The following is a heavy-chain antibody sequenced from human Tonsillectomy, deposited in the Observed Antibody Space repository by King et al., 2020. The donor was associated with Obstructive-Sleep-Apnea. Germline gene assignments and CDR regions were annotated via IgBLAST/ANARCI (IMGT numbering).Heavy chain of an antibody. CDR3: ARVGATTRIRFDP. D-gene: IGHD1-26*01. V-gene: IGHV4-38-2*02. J-gene: IGHJ5*02. CDR2: IYHSGST. Sequence: LQLQESGPGLVKPSETLSLTCTVSGYSISSGYYWGWIRQPPGKGLDWIGSIYHSGSTYYNPSLQSRVTISVDTSTNQFSLKLSSVTAADTAVYYCARVGATTRIRFDPWGQGTLVTVSS. CDR1: GYSISSGYY.